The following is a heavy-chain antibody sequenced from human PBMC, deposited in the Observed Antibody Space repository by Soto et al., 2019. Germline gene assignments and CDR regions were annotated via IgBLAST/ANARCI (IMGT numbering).Heavy chain of an antibody. V-gene: IGHV1-69*06. CDR1: GGTFSSYA. J-gene: IGHJ6*02. D-gene: IGHD3-3*01. CDR2: IIPIFGTA. Sequence: SVNVSCKASGGTFSSYAISWVRQAPGQGLEWMGGIIPIFGTANYAQKFQGRVTITADKSTSTAYMELSSLRSEDTAVYYCARDQGNTIFGVVSTSYYYYGMDVWGPVPTVTLS. CDR3: ARDQGNTIFGVVSTSYYYYGMDV.